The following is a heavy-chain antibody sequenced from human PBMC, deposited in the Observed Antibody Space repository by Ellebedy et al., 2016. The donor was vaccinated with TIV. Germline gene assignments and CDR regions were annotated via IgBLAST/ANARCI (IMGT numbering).Heavy chain of an antibody. CDR3: ARDNYYDSSGYYYGFDY. V-gene: IGHV3-48*02. CDR1: GFTFSSYS. Sequence: GESLKISCAASGFTFSSYSMNWVRQAPGKGLEWVSYISSSSSTIYYADSVKGRFTISRDNAKNSLYLQMNSLRDEDTAVYYCARDNYYDSSGYYYGFDYWGQGTLVTVSS. CDR2: ISSSSSTI. J-gene: IGHJ4*02. D-gene: IGHD3-22*01.